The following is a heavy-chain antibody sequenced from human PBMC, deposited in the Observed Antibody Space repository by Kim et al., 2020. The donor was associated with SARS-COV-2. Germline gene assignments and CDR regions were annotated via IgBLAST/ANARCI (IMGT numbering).Heavy chain of an antibody. D-gene: IGHD3-22*01. J-gene: IGHJ4*02. Sequence: SLKSRVTISVDTSKNQFSLKLSSVTAADTAVYYCARARITMIVVVMEFDYWGQGTLVTVSS. CDR3: ARARITMIVVVMEFDY. V-gene: IGHV4-31*02.